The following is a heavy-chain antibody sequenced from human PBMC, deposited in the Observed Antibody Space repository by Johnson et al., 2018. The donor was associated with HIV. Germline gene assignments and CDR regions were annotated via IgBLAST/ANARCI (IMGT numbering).Heavy chain of an antibody. J-gene: IGHJ3*02. V-gene: IGHV3-30-3*01. CDR1: GFTFSSYA. Sequence: QVQLVESGGGVVQPGRSLRLSCAASGFTFSSYAMHWVRQAPGKGLEWVAVISYDGSNKYYADSVKGRFTISRDNSKNTLYLQMNSLRAEDTAVYYCARDFNPQWPVSVAAFDIWGQGTMVTVSS. CDR2: ISYDGSNK. CDR3: ARDFNPQWPVSVAAFDI. D-gene: IGHD6-19*01.